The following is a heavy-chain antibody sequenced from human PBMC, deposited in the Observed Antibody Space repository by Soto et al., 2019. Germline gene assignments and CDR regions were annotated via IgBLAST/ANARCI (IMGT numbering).Heavy chain of an antibody. D-gene: IGHD3-16*02. V-gene: IGHV3-48*03. Sequence: EVQLVESGGGSVQPGGSLRLSCAASGVTFGSYEMNWVRQAPGKGLEWLSYISTSGSDIYYADSVKGRFTISRDNAKSSLYLQMSSLRAEDTAVYYCVLSIRGWGQGTLVTVSS. CDR3: VLSIRG. CDR1: GVTFGSYE. J-gene: IGHJ4*02. CDR2: ISTSGSDI.